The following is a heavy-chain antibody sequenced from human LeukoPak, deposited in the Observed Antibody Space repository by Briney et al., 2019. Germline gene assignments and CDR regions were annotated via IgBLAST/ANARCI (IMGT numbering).Heavy chain of an antibody. CDR2: IYSSKNT. V-gene: IGHV4-39*01. CDR3: VSPRGFSYGYFDY. J-gene: IGHJ4*02. Sequence: PSETLSLTCTVSGGSISSSSAYWGWIRQPTGKGLEWIGSIYSSKNTYYNPSLKSRVTISADTSKNQFSLTLGSVSATDTAVYYCVSPRGFSYGYFDYWGQGTLVTVSS. CDR1: GGSISSSSAY. D-gene: IGHD5-18*01.